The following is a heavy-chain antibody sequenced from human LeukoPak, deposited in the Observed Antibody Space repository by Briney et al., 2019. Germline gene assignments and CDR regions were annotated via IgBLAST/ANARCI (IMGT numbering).Heavy chain of an antibody. CDR3: ARDRVMYSSSWYSLFDP. CDR1: GGSISNYY. V-gene: IGHV4-59*12. CDR2: VSYSGST. Sequence: SETLSLTCTVSGGSISNYYWNWIRQPPGKGLEWIGYVSYSGSTNYNPSLKSRVTISLYTSKNQFSLKLSSVTAADTAVYYCARDRVMYSSSWYSLFDPWGQGTLVTVSS. D-gene: IGHD6-13*01. J-gene: IGHJ5*02.